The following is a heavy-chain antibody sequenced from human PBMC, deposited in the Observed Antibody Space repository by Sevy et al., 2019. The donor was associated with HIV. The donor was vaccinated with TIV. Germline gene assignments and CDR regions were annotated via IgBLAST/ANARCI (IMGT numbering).Heavy chain of an antibody. Sequence: GGSLRLSCAASGFTFSSHSMNWVRQTPGKGLEWISYISGTGNTIYYADSLKGRFTISRDNAKNSLYLQLKSLRDEDTAIYYGARVPPYYDSNVSDFWGQGSLVTVSS. V-gene: IGHV3-48*02. J-gene: IGHJ4*02. CDR2: ISGTGNTI. CDR3: ARVPPYYDSNVSDF. D-gene: IGHD3-22*01. CDR1: GFTFSSHS.